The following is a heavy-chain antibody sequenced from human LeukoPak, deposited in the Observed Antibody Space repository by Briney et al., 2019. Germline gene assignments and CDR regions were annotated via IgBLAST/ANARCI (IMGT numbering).Heavy chain of an antibody. J-gene: IGHJ3*02. CDR1: GFTFSNYE. V-gene: IGHV3-48*03. Sequence: PGGSLRLSCAASGFTFSNYEMNWVRQAPGKGLEWVSYISSSGSSIYYADSVKGRFTISRDNSKNTLYLQMNSLRAEDTAVYYCAKISGGNLLDAFDIWGQGTMVTVSS. CDR2: ISSSGSSI. CDR3: AKISGGNLLDAFDI. D-gene: IGHD4-23*01.